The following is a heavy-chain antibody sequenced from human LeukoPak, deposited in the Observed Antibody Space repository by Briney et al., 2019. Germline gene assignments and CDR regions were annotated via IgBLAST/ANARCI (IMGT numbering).Heavy chain of an antibody. Sequence: SETLSLTCSVSGGSISSYYWSWIRQPAGKGLEWIGRIYVSGITKYSPSLRSRVTMSVDTSKNQFSLKLSSVTAADTAVYYCARDVAGWPGGSNWFDPWGQGTLVTVSS. CDR3: ARDVAGWPGGSNWFDP. CDR2: IYVSGIT. J-gene: IGHJ5*02. V-gene: IGHV4-4*07. CDR1: GGSISSYY. D-gene: IGHD1-26*01.